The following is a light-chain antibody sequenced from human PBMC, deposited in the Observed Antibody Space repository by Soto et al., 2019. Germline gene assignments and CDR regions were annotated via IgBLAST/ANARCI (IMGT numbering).Light chain of an antibody. CDR3: CSYAGSPYV. CDR1: RSDVGGYNY. CDR2: EVS. J-gene: IGLJ1*01. V-gene: IGLV2-11*01. Sequence: QSALTQPRSVSGSPGQSVAISCTGTRSDVGGYNYVSWYQQYPGKAPKLIIYEVSKRPSRVPDRFSGSKSGNTASLTISGVQAEDEADYYCCSYAGSPYVFGTGTKLTVL.